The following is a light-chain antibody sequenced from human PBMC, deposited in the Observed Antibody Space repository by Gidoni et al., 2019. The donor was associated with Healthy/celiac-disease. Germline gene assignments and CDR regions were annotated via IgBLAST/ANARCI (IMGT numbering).Light chain of an antibody. CDR1: QSGSSY. CDR2: DAS. V-gene: IGKV3-11*01. Sequence: ELALTQSPATLSLSPGERATLSCSASQSGSSYLAWYQQKPGQAPRLLIYDASNRTTGIPAWFSGSGSGTDFTLTISSVEPEDVADYYCQQRSNWSPTFGGGTKVEIK. CDR3: QQRSNWSPT. J-gene: IGKJ4*01.